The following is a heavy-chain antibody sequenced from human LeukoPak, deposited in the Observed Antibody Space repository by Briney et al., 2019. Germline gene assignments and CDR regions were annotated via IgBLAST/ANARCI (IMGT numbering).Heavy chain of an antibody. D-gene: IGHD4-23*01. CDR3: ARDDLGGHADYGGNPPTPFDY. CDR2: INSDGSST. CDR1: GFTFSSCW. J-gene: IGHJ4*02. V-gene: IGHV3-74*01. Sequence: PGGSLRLSCAASGFTFSSCWMHWVRQAPGKGLVWVSRINSDGSSTSYADSVKGRFTISRDNAKNTLYLQMNSLRAEDTAVYYCARDDLGGHADYGGNPPTPFDYWGQGTLVTVSS.